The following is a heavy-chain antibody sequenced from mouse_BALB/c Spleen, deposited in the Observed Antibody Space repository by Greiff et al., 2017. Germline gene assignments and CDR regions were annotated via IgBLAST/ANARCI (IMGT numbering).Heavy chain of an antibody. CDR3: ARGSYYGYYAMDY. D-gene: IGHD1-2*01. Sequence: VQLQQSGAELVRPGSSVKISCKASGYAFSSYWMNWVKQRPGQGLEWIGQIYPGDGDTNYNGKFKGKATLTADKSSSTAYMQLSSLTSEDSAVYFCARGSYYGYYAMDYWGQGTSVTVSS. CDR2: IYPGDGDT. J-gene: IGHJ4*01. CDR1: GYAFSSYW. V-gene: IGHV1-80*01.